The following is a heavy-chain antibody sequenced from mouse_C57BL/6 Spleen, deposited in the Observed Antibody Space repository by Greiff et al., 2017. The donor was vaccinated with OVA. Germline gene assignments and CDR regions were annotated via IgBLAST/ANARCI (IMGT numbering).Heavy chain of an antibody. CDR3: ASSLLTGTSAWFAY. V-gene: IGHV1-81*01. Sequence: QVQLQQSGAELARPGASVKLSCKASGYTFTSYGISWVKQRTGQGLEWIGEIYPRSGNTYYNEKFKGKATLTADKSSSTAYMELRSLTSEDSAVYFCASSLLTGTSAWFAYWGQGTLVTVSA. CDR1: GYTFTSYG. J-gene: IGHJ3*01. D-gene: IGHD4-1*01. CDR2: IYPRSGNT.